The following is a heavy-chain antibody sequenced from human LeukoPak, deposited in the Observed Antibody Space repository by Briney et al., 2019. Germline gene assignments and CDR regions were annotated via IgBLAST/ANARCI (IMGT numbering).Heavy chain of an antibody. D-gene: IGHD2-2*01. CDR1: GFTFSGSX. V-gene: IGHV3-73*01. Sequence: PGGSLRLSCAASGFTFSGSXXXXXXQAXXKXXXXXXXXXXXXXXXXTTYAASMKGRFTISRDDSKNTAYLQMNSLKTEDTAVYYCTSLIGGYCSPTNCYRATYYFDYWGQGTLVTVSS. J-gene: IGHJ4*02. CDR3: TSLIGGYCSPTNCYRATYYFDY. CDR2: XXXXXXXXXT.